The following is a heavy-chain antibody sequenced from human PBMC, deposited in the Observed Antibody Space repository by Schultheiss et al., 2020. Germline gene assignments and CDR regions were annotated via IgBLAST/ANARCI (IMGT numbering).Heavy chain of an antibody. CDR1: GYTFTGYY. CDR3: ARDQREVMITFGGVIPSYYFDY. D-gene: IGHD3-16*02. Sequence: ASVTVSGKASGYTFTGYYMHWVRQAPGQGLEWMGWINPNSGGTNYAQKFQGRVTMTRDTSISTAYMELSRLRSDDTAVYYCARDQREVMITFGGVIPSYYFDYWGQGTLVTVSS. V-gene: IGHV1-2*02. J-gene: IGHJ4*02. CDR2: INPNSGGT.